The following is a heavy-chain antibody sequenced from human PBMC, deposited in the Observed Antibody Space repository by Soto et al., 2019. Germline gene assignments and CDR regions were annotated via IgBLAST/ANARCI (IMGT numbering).Heavy chain of an antibody. D-gene: IGHD1-1*01. CDR1: GYTFSTYG. CDR2: IGADNGDT. Sequence: QVQLVQSGAEVKKPGASVKVSCKASGYTFSTYGFSWVRQAPGQGLERMGWIGADNGDTNYAQNFQGRVTMTTDTATTTSYTELRSLTSDDTAVYFCARAWKGAEGFDPWGQGTLVTVSS. J-gene: IGHJ5*02. CDR3: ARAWKGAEGFDP. V-gene: IGHV1-18*01.